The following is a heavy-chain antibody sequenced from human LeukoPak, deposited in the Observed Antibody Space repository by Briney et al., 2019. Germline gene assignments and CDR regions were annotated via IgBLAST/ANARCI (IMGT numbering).Heavy chain of an antibody. V-gene: IGHV3-23*01. D-gene: IGHD3-10*01. CDR1: GFTLSSYA. CDR3: AKRSGFGELSDPYYYYGMDV. J-gene: IGHJ6*02. Sequence: GGSLRLSCAASGFTLSSYAMSWVRQAPGKGLEWVSAISGSGGSTYYADSVKGRFTISRDNSKNTLYLQMNSLRAEDTAVYYCAKRSGFGELSDPYYYYGMDVWGQGTTVTVSS. CDR2: ISGSGGST.